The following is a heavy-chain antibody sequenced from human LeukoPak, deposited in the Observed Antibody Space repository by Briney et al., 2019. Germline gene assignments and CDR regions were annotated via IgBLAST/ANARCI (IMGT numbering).Heavy chain of an antibody. Sequence: PSETLSLTCAVYGGSFSGYYWRWIRQPPGKGLEWIGEINHSGSTNYNPSLKSRVTISVDTSKNQFSLKLSSVTAADTAVYYCAVGSGYYDFWSGSRPNWFDPWGQGTLVTVSS. CDR2: INHSGST. D-gene: IGHD3-3*01. CDR3: AVGSGYYDFWSGSRPNWFDP. J-gene: IGHJ5*02. CDR1: GGSFSGYY. V-gene: IGHV4-34*01.